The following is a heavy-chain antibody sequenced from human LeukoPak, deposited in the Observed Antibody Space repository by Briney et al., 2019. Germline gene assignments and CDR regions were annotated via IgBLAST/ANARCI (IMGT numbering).Heavy chain of an antibody. CDR3: ARDDDFWSGQVFDI. Sequence: SETLSLTCTVSGGSISSYYWSWIRQPAGKGLEWIGRIYTSGSTNYNPSLKSRVTMSVDTSKNQSSVKLSSVTAADTAVYYCARDDDFWSGQVFDIWGQGTMVTVSS. CDR1: GGSISSYY. J-gene: IGHJ3*02. V-gene: IGHV4-4*07. D-gene: IGHD3-3*01. CDR2: IYTSGST.